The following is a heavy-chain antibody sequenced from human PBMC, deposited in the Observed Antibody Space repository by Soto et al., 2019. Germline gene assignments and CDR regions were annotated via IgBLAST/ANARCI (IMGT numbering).Heavy chain of an antibody. D-gene: IGHD3-10*01. CDR1: GGSISSSNW. Sequence: SETLSLTCAVSGGSISSSNWWSWVRQPPGKGLEWIGEIYHSGSTNYNPYLKSRVTISVDKSKNQFSLKLSSVTAADTAVYYCARVRVTMVRGVIITSGYYGMDVWGQGTTVTVSS. J-gene: IGHJ6*02. CDR3: ARVRVTMVRGVIITSGYYGMDV. V-gene: IGHV4-4*02. CDR2: IYHSGST.